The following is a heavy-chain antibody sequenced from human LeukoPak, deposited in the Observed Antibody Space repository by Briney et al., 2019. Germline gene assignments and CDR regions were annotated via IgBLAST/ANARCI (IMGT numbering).Heavy chain of an antibody. D-gene: IGHD5-18*01. Sequence: SETLSLTCAVYGGSFSGYYWSWIRQPPGKGLEWIGEINHSGSTNYNPSLKSRVTISVDTSKNQFSLKLSSVTAADTAVYYCARGPGDTAMAQGYYFDYWGQGTLVTVSP. V-gene: IGHV4-34*01. CDR1: GGSFSGYY. CDR3: ARGPGDTAMAQGYYFDY. CDR2: INHSGST. J-gene: IGHJ4*02.